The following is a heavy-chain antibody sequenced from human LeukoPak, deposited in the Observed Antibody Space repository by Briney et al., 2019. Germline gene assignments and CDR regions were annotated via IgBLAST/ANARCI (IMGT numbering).Heavy chain of an antibody. J-gene: IGHJ4*02. V-gene: IGHV1-18*01. D-gene: IGHD3-22*01. CDR1: GYTFTSYG. CDR3: ARDTGVDSSGYYYVGEDY. CDR2: ISAYNGNT. Sequence: ASVKVSCKASGYTFTSYGISWVRQAPGQGLEWMGWISAYNGNTNYAQKLQGRVTMTTDTSTSTAYMELRSLRSDDTAVYYCARDTGVDSSGYYYVGEDYWGQGTLVTVSS.